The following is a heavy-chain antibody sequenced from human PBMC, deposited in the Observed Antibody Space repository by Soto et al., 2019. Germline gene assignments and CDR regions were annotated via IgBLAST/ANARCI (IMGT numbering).Heavy chain of an antibody. J-gene: IGHJ4*02. V-gene: IGHV4-34*01. CDR3: ASSHGYGSYYFDY. CDR2: INHSGST. CDR1: CGSFSGYY. D-gene: IGHD3-10*01. Sequence: SETLSLTCAVYCGSFSGYYWSWIRQPPGKGLEWIGEINHSGSTNYNPSLKSRVTISVDTSKNQFSLKLSSVTAADPAVYYCASSHGYGSYYFDYWGQGTLVTVSS.